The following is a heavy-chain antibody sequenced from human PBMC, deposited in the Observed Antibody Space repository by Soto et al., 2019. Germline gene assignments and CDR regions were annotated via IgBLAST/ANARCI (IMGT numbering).Heavy chain of an antibody. V-gene: IGHV5-51*01. Sequence: EVQLVQSGAEVKKPGESLKISCKGSGYSFTSYWIGWVRQMPGKGLEWMGIIYPGASDPRYGPSFPGQATISADKSISTAYLQWSSLKASDTAMYYCARHEGYYGSPAAGLFDYWGQGTLVTVSS. D-gene: IGHD3-10*01. CDR2: IYPGASDP. J-gene: IGHJ4*02. CDR3: ARHEGYYGSPAAGLFDY. CDR1: GYSFTSYW.